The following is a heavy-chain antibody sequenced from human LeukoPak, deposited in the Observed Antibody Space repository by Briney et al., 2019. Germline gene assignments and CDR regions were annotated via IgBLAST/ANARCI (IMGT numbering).Heavy chain of an antibody. J-gene: IGHJ4*02. Sequence: GGSLRLSCAASGFTVSSNYMTWVRQAPGKGLEWVSIIYGSGTTYYAASVEGRFTISTDNSKNTLHLQMNSLRDEDTAVYYCASGSGLYIFAFDYWGQGTLVTVSS. CDR3: ASGSGLYIFAFDY. V-gene: IGHV3-66*02. CDR1: GFTVSSNY. D-gene: IGHD3-3*01. CDR2: IYGSGTT.